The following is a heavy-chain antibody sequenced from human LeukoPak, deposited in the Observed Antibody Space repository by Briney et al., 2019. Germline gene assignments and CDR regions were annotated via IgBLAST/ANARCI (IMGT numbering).Heavy chain of an antibody. CDR3: ARDQTPYWYFDL. V-gene: IGHV1-69*05. CDR1: GGTFSSYA. Sequence: VASVKVSCKASGGTFSSYAISWVRQAPGQGLEWMGGIIPIFGTANYAQKFQGRVTITTDESTSTAYMELSSLRSEDTAVYYCARDQTPYWYFDLWGRGTLVTVSS. J-gene: IGHJ2*01. CDR2: IIPIFGTA.